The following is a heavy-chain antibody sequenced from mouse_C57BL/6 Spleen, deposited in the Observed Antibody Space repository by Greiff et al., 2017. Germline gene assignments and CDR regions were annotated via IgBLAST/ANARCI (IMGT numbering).Heavy chain of an antibody. V-gene: IGHV1-5*01. CDR3: TRREGYYGSSYGFDY. CDR2: IYPGNSDT. D-gene: IGHD1-1*01. Sequence: EVQLQQSGTVLARPGASVKMSCKTSGYTFTSYWMHWVKQRPGQGLEWIGAIYPGNSDTSYNQKFKGKAKLTAVTSASTAYMELSSLTNEDSAVYYCTRREGYYGSSYGFDYWGQGTTLTVSS. J-gene: IGHJ2*01. CDR1: GYTFTSYW.